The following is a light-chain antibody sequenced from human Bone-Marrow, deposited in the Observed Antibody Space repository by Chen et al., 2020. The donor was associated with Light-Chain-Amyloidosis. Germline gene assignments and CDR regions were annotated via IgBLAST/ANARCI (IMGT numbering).Light chain of an antibody. CDR2: DAS. J-gene: IGKJ4*01. CDR1: QDITNS. Sequence: DIQMTQSPSSLSASVGGRVTITCQASQDITNSLNWFQQKPGKAPKLLIYDASSLESGISSRFSGSGSGTDFTFTITSLHPEDFATYYCQQSDNFPLTFGAGTTVDIK. CDR3: QQSDNFPLT. V-gene: IGKV1-33*01.